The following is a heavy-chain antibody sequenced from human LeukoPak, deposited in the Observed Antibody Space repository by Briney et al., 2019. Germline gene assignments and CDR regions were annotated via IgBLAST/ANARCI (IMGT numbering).Heavy chain of an antibody. V-gene: IGHV3-23*01. CDR1: GFTFSSYA. D-gene: IGHD2-15*01. CDR3: GKGYCSGGSCYYYYYGMDV. Sequence: GGCLSLSCAASGFTFSSYAMSWVRQAPGRGLEWVSAISGSGGSTYYADSVKGRFTISRDNYNNTLYLQITSLRAEDTAVYYCGKGYCSGGSCYYYYYGMDVWGQGTTVTVSS. J-gene: IGHJ6*02. CDR2: ISGSGGST.